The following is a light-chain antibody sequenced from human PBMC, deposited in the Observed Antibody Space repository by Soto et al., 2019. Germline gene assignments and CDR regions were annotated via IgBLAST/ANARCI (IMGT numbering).Light chain of an antibody. CDR3: QHYNNWPFT. J-gene: IGKJ2*01. CDR2: GAS. V-gene: IGKV3-15*01. CDR1: QSVSSN. Sequence: EIVMTQSPATLSVSPGERATLSCRASQSVSSNLAWYQQKPGQAPTLLIYGASARASGIPARFSGSGSGTEFTLTISSLQSEEFAVYYCQHYNNWPFTFGQGTKLGIK.